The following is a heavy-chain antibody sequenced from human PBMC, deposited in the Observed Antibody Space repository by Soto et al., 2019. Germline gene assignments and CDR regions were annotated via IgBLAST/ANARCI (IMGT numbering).Heavy chain of an antibody. D-gene: IGHD3-10*01. V-gene: IGHV1-18*01. CDR3: ARELDYYGSGSYFLNYYYGMDV. CDR1: GYTFTSYG. J-gene: IGHJ6*02. Sequence: QVQLVQSGAEVKKPGASVKVSCKASGYTFTSYGISWVRQAPGQGLEWMGWISAYNGNTNYAQKLQGRVTMNTDTSTRTAYMELRSLRSDDTAVYYCARELDYYGSGSYFLNYYYGMDVWGQGTTVTVSS. CDR2: ISAYNGNT.